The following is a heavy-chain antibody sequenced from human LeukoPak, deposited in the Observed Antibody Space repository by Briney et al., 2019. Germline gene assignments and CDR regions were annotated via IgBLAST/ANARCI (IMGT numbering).Heavy chain of an antibody. D-gene: IGHD6-6*01. CDR3: ARDEIAARGLDY. V-gene: IGHV1-69*05. CDR1: GGTFSSYA. Sequence: ASVKVSCKASGGTFSSYAISWVRQAPGQGLEWMGGIIPIFGTANYAQKFQGRVTITTDESTSTAYMELSSLRSEDTAVYYCARDEIAARGLDYWGQGTLVTVSS. J-gene: IGHJ4*02. CDR2: IIPIFGTA.